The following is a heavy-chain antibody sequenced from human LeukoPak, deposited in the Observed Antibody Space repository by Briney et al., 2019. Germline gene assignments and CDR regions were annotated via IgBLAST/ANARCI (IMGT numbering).Heavy chain of an antibody. CDR1: GFTFSSYG. CDR2: IWYDGSNK. D-gene: IGHD3-3*01. CDR3: AKTPLYDFWSGYYTAPFDY. V-gene: IGHV3-33*06. Sequence: GRSLRLSCAASGFTFSSYGMHWVRQAPGKGLERVAVIWYDGSNKYYADSVKGRFTISRDNSKNTLYLQMNSLRAEDTAVYYCAKTPLYDFWSGYYTAPFDYWGQGTLVTVSS. J-gene: IGHJ4*02.